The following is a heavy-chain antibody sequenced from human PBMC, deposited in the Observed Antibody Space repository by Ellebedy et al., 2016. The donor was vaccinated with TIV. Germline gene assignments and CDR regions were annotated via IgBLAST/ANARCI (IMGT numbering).Heavy chain of an antibody. D-gene: IGHD6-19*01. Sequence: PGGSLRLSCGASGFAFSSYDMYWVRQAPGKGLEWVALIWSDARNSYYADSVKGRFTISRDNSKNTVGLQMNSLRTEDTAVYYCAKGSSGWSTDYWGQGTLVTVSS. V-gene: IGHV3-30*02. CDR3: AKGSSGWSTDY. J-gene: IGHJ4*02. CDR1: GFAFSSYD. CDR2: IWSDARNS.